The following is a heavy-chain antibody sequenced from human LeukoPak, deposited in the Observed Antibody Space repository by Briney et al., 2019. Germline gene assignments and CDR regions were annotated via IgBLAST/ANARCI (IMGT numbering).Heavy chain of an antibody. Sequence: GGSLRLSCAASGFTFSSYAMSWVRQAPGKGLEWVSAISGSGGSTYYADSVKGRFTISRDNSKNTLYLQMNSLRAEDTAVYYCAKNEVSGITIFGVADYWGQGILVTVSA. J-gene: IGHJ4*02. CDR3: AKNEVSGITIFGVADY. CDR1: GFTFSSYA. V-gene: IGHV3-23*01. CDR2: ISGSGGST. D-gene: IGHD3-3*01.